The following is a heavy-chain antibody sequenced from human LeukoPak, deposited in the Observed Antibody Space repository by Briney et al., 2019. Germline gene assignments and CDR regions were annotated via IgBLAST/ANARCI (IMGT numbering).Heavy chain of an antibody. V-gene: IGHV1-46*01. CDR3: ASPYYYGSGSYYTQYDAFDI. D-gene: IGHD3-10*01. Sequence: ASVKVSCKASGYTFTSYYMHWVRQAPGQGLEWMGIINPSGGSTSYAQKFQGRVTMTRDTSTSTVYMELSSLRSEDTAVYYCASPYYYGSGSYYTQYDAFDIWGQGTMVTVSS. CDR1: GYTFTSYY. J-gene: IGHJ3*02. CDR2: INPSGGST.